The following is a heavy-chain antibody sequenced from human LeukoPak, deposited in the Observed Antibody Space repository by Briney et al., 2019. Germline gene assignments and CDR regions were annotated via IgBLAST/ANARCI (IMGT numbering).Heavy chain of an antibody. J-gene: IGHJ4*02. V-gene: IGHV3-7*01. CDR1: GFTFSSYW. D-gene: IGHD6-6*01. CDR2: IKQDGSEK. Sequence: GGSLRLSCAASGFTFSSYWMSWVRQAPGKGLEWVANIKQDGSEKYYVDSVKGRFTISRDNAKNSLYLQMNSLRAEDTAVYYCARDGYSSLFYFDYWGQGTLVTVSS. CDR3: ARDGYSSLFYFDY.